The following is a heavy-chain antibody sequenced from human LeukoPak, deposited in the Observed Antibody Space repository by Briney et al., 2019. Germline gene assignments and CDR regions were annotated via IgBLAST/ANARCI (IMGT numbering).Heavy chain of an antibody. CDR3: ATDGTQQNLLWFGE. V-gene: IGHV4-4*02. CDR1: GGSISSSNW. D-gene: IGHD3-10*01. CDR2: IYHSGST. J-gene: IGHJ4*02. Sequence: SETLSLTCTVSGGSISSSNWWSWVRQPPGKGLEWIGEIYHSGSTNYNPSLKSRVTISVDKSKNQFSLKLSSVTAADTAVYYCATDGTQQNLLWFGEWGQGTLVTVSS.